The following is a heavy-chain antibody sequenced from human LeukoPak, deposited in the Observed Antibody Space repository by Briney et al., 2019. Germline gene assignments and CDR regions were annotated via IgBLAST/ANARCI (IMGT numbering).Heavy chain of an antibody. J-gene: IGHJ4*02. D-gene: IGHD2-15*01. CDR1: GYSISSGYY. CDR2: IYHSGSS. Sequence: PSETLSLTCIVSGYSISSGYYWGWIRQPPGKGLEWIGSIYHSGSSLYNPSLKSRVTISVDTSKNQFSLKLRSMTAADTAVYYCARERYCSGGSCYFDYWGQGTLVTVSS. CDR3: ARERYCSGGSCYFDY. V-gene: IGHV4-38-2*02.